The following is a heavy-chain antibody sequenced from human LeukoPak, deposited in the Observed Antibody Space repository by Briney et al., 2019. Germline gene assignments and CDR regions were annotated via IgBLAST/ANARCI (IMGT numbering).Heavy chain of an antibody. Sequence: GESLKISCKGGAYSFTNYWIVWVRQMPGKGLEWMGVIYYDDSETQYSPSFQGQVTISVDKSISTVYLQWSALKASDSAIYYCARQRGAAAGRETDYWGQGTLVTVSS. D-gene: IGHD6-13*01. CDR2: IYYDDSET. J-gene: IGHJ4*02. CDR1: AYSFTNYW. V-gene: IGHV5-51*01. CDR3: ARQRGAAAGRETDY.